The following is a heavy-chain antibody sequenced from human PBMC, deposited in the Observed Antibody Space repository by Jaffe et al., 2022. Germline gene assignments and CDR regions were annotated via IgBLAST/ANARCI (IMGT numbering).Heavy chain of an antibody. CDR3: ARDHNRGWLVQIDAFDI. V-gene: IGHV1-3*01. Sequence: QVQLVQSGAEVKKPGASVKVSCKASGYTFTSYAMHWVRQAPGQRLEWMGWINAGNGNTKYSQKFQGRVTITRDTSASTAYMELSSLRSEDTAVYYCARDHNRGWLVQIDAFDIWGQGTMVTVSS. CDR1: GYTFTSYA. D-gene: IGHD6-19*01. J-gene: IGHJ3*02. CDR2: INAGNGNT.